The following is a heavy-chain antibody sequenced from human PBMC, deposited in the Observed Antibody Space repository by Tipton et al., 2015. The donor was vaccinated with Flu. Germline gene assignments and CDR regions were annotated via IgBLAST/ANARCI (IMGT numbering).Heavy chain of an antibody. CDR3: ASRSDDYVWGSYRRFDAFDI. CDR2: VYPGDSDT. Sequence: VQLVQSGAEVKKPGESLKISCKGSGNSFTSYWIGWVRQMPGKGLEWMGIVYPGDSDTRYSPSFQGQVTISADKSISTAYLQWSSLKASDTAMYYCASRSDDYVWGSYRRFDAFDIWGQGTMVTVSS. CDR1: GNSFTSYW. D-gene: IGHD3-16*02. J-gene: IGHJ3*02. V-gene: IGHV5-51*01.